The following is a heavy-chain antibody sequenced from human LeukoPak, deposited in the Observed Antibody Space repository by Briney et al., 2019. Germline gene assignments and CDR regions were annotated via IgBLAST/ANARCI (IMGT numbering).Heavy chain of an antibody. D-gene: IGHD3-22*01. CDR2: IYSGVNT. V-gene: IGHV3-66*01. CDR1: GFTVSINY. CDR3: ARTYYYYGSSGYVDAFDV. Sequence: GGSLRFSCAVSGFTVSINYMSWVRQAPGKGLEWVSFIYSGVNTYYADSVKGRFTISRDNSKNTLYLQMKSLRAEDTAVYYCARTYYYYGSSGYVDAFDVWGQGTMVTVSS. J-gene: IGHJ3*01.